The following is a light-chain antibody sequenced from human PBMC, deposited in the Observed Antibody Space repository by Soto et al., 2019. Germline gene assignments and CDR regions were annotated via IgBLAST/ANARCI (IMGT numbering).Light chain of an antibody. Sequence: EIMLTQSPGTLSLSPGERATLSCRASQSVSSSYLAWYQQKPGQAPRLLIYGASSRATGIPDRLSGRGSWTDFTLTISRLEPEDFAVYYCQQYPGYTFGQGTKLEIK. CDR1: QSVSSSY. CDR3: QQYPGYT. CDR2: GAS. J-gene: IGKJ2*01. V-gene: IGKV3-20*01.